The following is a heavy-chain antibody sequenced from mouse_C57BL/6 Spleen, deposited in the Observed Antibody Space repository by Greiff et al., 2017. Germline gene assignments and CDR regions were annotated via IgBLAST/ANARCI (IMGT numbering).Heavy chain of an antibody. Sequence: VQLQQSDAELVKPGASVKISCKVSGYTFTDHTIHRMKQRPEQGLEWIGYIYPRDGSTKYNEKFKGKATLTADKSSSTAYMQLNSLTSEDSAVYFCAREDYYGNPWFAYWGQGTLVTVSA. CDR1: GYTFTDHT. CDR3: AREDYYGNPWFAY. J-gene: IGHJ3*01. CDR2: IYPRDGST. V-gene: IGHV1-78*01. D-gene: IGHD2-1*01.